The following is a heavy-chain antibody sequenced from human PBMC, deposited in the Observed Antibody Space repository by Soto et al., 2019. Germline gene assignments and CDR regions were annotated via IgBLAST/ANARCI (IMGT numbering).Heavy chain of an antibody. CDR3: ARATKIYDFWSGYYVDYYYYYGMDV. D-gene: IGHD3-3*01. Sequence: ASVKVSCKASGYTFTGYYMHWVRQAPGQGLEWMGWINPNSGGTNYAQKFQGWVTMTRDTSISTAYMELSRLRSDDTAVYYCARATKIYDFWSGYYVDYYYYYGMDVWGQGTTVTVSS. CDR2: INPNSGGT. J-gene: IGHJ6*02. CDR1: GYTFTGYY. V-gene: IGHV1-2*04.